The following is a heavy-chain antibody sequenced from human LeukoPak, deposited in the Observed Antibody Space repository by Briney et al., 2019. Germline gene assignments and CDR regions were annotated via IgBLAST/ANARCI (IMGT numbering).Heavy chain of an antibody. V-gene: IGHV1-2*06. Sequence: ASVKVSCKASGGTFSSYAISWVRQAPGQGLEWMGRINPNSGGTNYAQKFQGRVTMTRDTSISTAYMELSRLRSDDTAVYYCARVIIVGATSFDYWGQGTLVTVSS. D-gene: IGHD1-26*01. CDR2: INPNSGGT. CDR1: GGTFSSYA. CDR3: ARVIIVGATSFDY. J-gene: IGHJ4*02.